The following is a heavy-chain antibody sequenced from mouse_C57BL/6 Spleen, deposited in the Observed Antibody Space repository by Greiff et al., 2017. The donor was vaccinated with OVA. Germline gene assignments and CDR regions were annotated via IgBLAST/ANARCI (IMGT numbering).Heavy chain of an antibody. CDR2: IDPSDSET. J-gene: IGHJ2*01. CDR3: EREFDYYGSSYGGYFDY. Sequence: QVQLQQPGAELVRPGSSVKLSCKASGYTFTSYWMHWVKQRPIQGLEWIGNIDPSDSETHYNQKFKDKATLTVDKSSSTAYMQLSSLTSDDCAVYYCEREFDYYGSSYGGYFDYWGKGTTLTVSS. D-gene: IGHD1-1*01. V-gene: IGHV1-52*01. CDR1: GYTFTSYW.